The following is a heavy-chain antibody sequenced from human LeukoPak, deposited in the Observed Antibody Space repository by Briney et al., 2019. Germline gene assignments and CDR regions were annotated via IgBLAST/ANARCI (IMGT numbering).Heavy chain of an antibody. J-gene: IGHJ4*02. CDR1: GFTFSTFG. D-gene: IGHD3-9*01. CDR2: VSSSSTTI. V-gene: IGHV3-48*01. CDR3: ARMSTGYYDDY. Sequence: GGSLRLSCVASGFTFSTFGMNWVRQAPGKGLEWVSYVSSSSTTIYYADSVKGRFTISRDDARSSLYLQMNSLRAEDTALYYCARMSTGYYDDYWGQGTLVAVSS.